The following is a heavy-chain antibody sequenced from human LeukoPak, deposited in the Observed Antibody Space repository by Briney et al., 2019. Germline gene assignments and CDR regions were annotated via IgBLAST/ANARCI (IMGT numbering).Heavy chain of an antibody. CDR1: GYTFTSYG. Sequence: SVKVSCKASGYTFTSYGISWVRQAPGQGLEWMGGIIPIFGTANYAQKFQGRVTITADKSTSTAYMELSSLRSEDTAVYYCARADPYYYYMDVWGKGTTVTVSS. CDR2: IIPIFGTA. CDR3: ARADPYYYYMDV. V-gene: IGHV1-69*06. J-gene: IGHJ6*03.